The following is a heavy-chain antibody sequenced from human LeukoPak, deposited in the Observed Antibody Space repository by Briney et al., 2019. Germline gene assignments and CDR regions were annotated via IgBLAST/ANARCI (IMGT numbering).Heavy chain of an antibody. CDR1: GGSFSGYY. D-gene: IGHD6-19*01. CDR2: INHSGST. CDR3: ARGAGYSSGWYWFDP. J-gene: IGHJ5*02. Sequence: SETLSLTCAVYGGSFSGYYWSWIRQPPGKGLEWIGEINHSGSTNYNPSLKSRVTISVDTSKNQFSLKLSSVTAADTAVYYCARGAGYSSGWYWFDPWGQGTLVTVSS. V-gene: IGHV4-34*01.